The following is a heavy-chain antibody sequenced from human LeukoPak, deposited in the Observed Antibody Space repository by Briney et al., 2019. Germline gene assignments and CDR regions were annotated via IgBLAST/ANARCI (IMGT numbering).Heavy chain of an antibody. Sequence: SVKVSCKASGGTFSSYAISWVRQAPGQGLEWMGRIIPIFGTANYAQKFQSSVTITTGESTSTAYMELSSLRSEDTAVYYCARSSPYGDYLFDYWGQGTLVTGSS. CDR2: IIPIFGTA. V-gene: IGHV1-69*05. D-gene: IGHD4-17*01. J-gene: IGHJ4*02. CDR3: ARSSPYGDYLFDY. CDR1: GGTFSSYA.